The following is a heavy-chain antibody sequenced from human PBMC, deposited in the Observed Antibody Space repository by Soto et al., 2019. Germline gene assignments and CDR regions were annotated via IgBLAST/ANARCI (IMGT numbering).Heavy chain of an antibody. J-gene: IGHJ6*02. CDR1: GFTFNTYY. Sequence: QVQLVQSGAELKKPGASVSLSCKASGFTFNTYYINWVRQSPGEGLQWMGIINPSNGFTSYAQKFQYRVTMTADTSTKTVYMELSSLRSEDTAVYFCARDWPDTYCGGDCPLGYYYHGMDVWGQGTAVTVSS. CDR3: ARDWPDTYCGGDCPLGYYYHGMDV. D-gene: IGHD2-21*02. V-gene: IGHV1-46*02. CDR2: INPSNGFT.